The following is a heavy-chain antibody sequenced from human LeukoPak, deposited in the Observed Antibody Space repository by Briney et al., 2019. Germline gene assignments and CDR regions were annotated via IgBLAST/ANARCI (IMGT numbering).Heavy chain of an antibody. V-gene: IGHV3-23*01. CDR1: GFSFSSYA. Sequence: GGSLRVSCEASGFSFSSYAMSWVRQAPGKGLELVSSISGSGGITYYADSVKGRFTLSRDNSKNTLYLQMNSLRAEDTAVYYCAKPAIRYFRGFDYWGQGTLVTVSS. CDR2: ISGSGGIT. CDR3: AKPAIRYFRGFDY. J-gene: IGHJ4*02. D-gene: IGHD2-21*02.